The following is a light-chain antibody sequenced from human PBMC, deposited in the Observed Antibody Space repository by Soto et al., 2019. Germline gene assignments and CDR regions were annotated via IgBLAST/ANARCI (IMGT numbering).Light chain of an antibody. J-gene: IGLJ1*01. CDR2: EVS. Sequence: QSVLTQPPSASGSPGQSVTISCTGTSSDVGAYNYVSWYQQLPGKAPKPIIYEVSKRPSGVPDRFSGSKSGNTASLTVSGLQAEDGADYYCTSYAGTYSFFYVFGTGTKVTVL. CDR3: TSYAGTYSFFYV. CDR1: SSDVGAYNY. V-gene: IGLV2-8*01.